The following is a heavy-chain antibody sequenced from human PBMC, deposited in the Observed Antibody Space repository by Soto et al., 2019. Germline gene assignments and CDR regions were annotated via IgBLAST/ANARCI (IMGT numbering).Heavy chain of an antibody. D-gene: IGHD6-6*01. CDR1: GGSFSGYY. J-gene: IGHJ4*02. V-gene: IGHV4-34*01. Sequence: PSETLSLTCAVYGGSFSGYYWSWIRQPPGKGLEWIGEINHSGSTNYNPSLKSRVTISVDTSKNQFSLKLSSVTAADTAVYYCARDVLSIAACDYFDYWGQGTLVTVSS. CDR2: INHSGST. CDR3: ARDVLSIAACDYFDY.